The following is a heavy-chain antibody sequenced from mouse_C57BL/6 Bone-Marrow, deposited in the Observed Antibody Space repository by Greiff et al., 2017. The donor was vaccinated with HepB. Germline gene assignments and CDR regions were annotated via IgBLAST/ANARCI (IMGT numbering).Heavy chain of an antibody. J-gene: IGHJ4*01. CDR3: ARSSYGSSYDYAMDY. Sequence: EVHLVESGPGLAKPSQTLSLTCSVTGYSITSDYWNWIRKFPGNKLEYMGYISYSGSTYYNPSLKSRISITRDTSKNQYYLQLNSVTTEDTATYYCARSSYGSSYDYAMDYWGQGTSVTVSS. V-gene: IGHV3-8*01. CDR1: GYSITSDY. CDR2: ISYSGST. D-gene: IGHD1-1*01.